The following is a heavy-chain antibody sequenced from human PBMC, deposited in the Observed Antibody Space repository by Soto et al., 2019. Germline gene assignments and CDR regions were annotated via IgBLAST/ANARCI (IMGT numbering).Heavy chain of an antibody. V-gene: IGHV3-23*01. Sequence: PRLSCAASGFMFSTTDMSWVRQAPGKGLEWVTTIEGSGTITYYADSVRGRFTISRDNSKNTVYLQMDSLTADDTAVYYCVKNSGWFNSWGQGTPVTVSS. J-gene: IGHJ5*01. CDR2: IEGSGTIT. CDR1: GFMFSTTD. D-gene: IGHD3-10*01. CDR3: VKNSGWFNS.